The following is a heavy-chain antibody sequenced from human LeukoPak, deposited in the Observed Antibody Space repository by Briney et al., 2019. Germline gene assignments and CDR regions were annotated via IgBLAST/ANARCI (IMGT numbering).Heavy chain of an antibody. CDR2: IGTSGDYI. J-gene: IGHJ4*02. D-gene: IGHD3-16*01. V-gene: IGHV3-21*06. Sequence: GGSLRLSCTASGFIFSTYNMNWVRKAPGKGLEWVSSIGTSGDYIYYADSVQGRFTISRDDAKNSLYLQLNSLRAEDTAVYYCARAMSTFGGVRNYFDSWGQGTLVTVSS. CDR3: ARAMSTFGGVRNYFDS. CDR1: GFIFSTYN.